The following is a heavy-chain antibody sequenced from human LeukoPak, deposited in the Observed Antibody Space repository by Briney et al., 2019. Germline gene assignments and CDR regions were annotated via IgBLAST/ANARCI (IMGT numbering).Heavy chain of an antibody. CDR2: ITAPGDAT. V-gene: IGHV3-23*01. CDR1: GFNFNSNA. Sequence: SGGSLRLSCATSGFNFNSNAMIWVRQAPGKGLECVSAITAPGDATYYADSVKGRFSISRDNSKNTLYLLLNSLRVEDTALYYCAKAFGTNGYFQLPIDFWGQGTVVTVSS. CDR3: AKAFGTNGYFQLPIDF. D-gene: IGHD2-8*01. J-gene: IGHJ4*02.